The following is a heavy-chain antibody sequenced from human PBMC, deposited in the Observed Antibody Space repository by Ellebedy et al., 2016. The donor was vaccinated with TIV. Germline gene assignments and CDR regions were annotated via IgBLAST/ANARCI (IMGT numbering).Heavy chain of an antibody. J-gene: IGHJ6*02. V-gene: IGHV1-69*13. CDR2: IIPIFGTA. Sequence: ASVKVSCKASGGTFSSYAISWVRQAPGQGLEWMGGIIPIFGTANYAQKFQGRATITADESTSTAYMELSSLRSEDTAVYYCARDLGGAADIYYYYAMDVWGQGTTVTVSS. CDR3: ARDLGGAADIYYYYAMDV. D-gene: IGHD6-13*01. CDR1: GGTFSSYA.